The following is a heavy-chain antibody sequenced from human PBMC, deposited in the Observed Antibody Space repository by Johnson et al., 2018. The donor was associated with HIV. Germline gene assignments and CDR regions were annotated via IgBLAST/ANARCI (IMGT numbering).Heavy chain of an antibody. CDR2: ISYAGSDK. V-gene: IGHV3-30*03. Sequence: QVQLVESGGGVVQPGRSLRLSCAASGFTFSSYGMHWARQAPGKGLEWVATISYAGSDKYFADSVKGRFTLFRANSKNTLYLKLNNLRAEDMAVYYCARDGRGLDAFDIWGQGTMVTVSS. D-gene: IGHD3/OR15-3a*01. CDR1: GFTFSSYG. J-gene: IGHJ3*02. CDR3: ARDGRGLDAFDI.